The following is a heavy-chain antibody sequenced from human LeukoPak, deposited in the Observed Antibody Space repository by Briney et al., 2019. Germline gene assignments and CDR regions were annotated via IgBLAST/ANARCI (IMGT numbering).Heavy chain of an antibody. J-gene: IGHJ4*02. CDR2: IFTSGST. CDR3: AGQEYFYDRSGYYPDY. V-gene: IGHV4-4*07. CDR1: GGSINHHY. Sequence: PSEALSLTCTVSGGSINHHYWSWIRQPAGKGLEWIGRIFTSGSTDYNPSLKSRVTISVDTSKNQFSLKLSSVTAADTAVYYCAGQEYFYDRSGYYPDYWGQGTLVTVSS. D-gene: IGHD3-22*01.